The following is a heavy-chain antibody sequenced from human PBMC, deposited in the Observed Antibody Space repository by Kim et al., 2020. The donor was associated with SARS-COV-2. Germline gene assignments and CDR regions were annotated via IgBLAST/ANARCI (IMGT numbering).Heavy chain of an antibody. V-gene: IGHV1-18*01. Sequence: ASVKVSCKASGYTFTSYGISWVRQAPGQGLEWMGWISAYNGNTNYAQKLQGRVTMTTDTSTSTAYMGLRSLRSDDTAVYYCARVSGYDLGTGLVLYYYYGMDVWGQGTTVTVSS. CDR1: GYTFTSYG. J-gene: IGHJ6*02. D-gene: IGHD5-12*01. CDR2: ISAYNGNT. CDR3: ARVSGYDLGTGLVLYYYYGMDV.